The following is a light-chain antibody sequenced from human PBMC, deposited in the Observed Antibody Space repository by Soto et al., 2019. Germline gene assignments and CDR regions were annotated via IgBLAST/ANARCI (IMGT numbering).Light chain of an antibody. Sequence: EIVLTQSPGTLSLSPGERATLSCRASQSVSSSYLAWYQQKPGQAPRLLIYGASSTATGIPDRFSGSGSGTDFTLTISRLEPEDFAVYYCQQYGSSPLTCGGGTKVEIK. CDR1: QSVSSSY. CDR2: GAS. CDR3: QQYGSSPLT. J-gene: IGKJ4*01. V-gene: IGKV3-20*01.